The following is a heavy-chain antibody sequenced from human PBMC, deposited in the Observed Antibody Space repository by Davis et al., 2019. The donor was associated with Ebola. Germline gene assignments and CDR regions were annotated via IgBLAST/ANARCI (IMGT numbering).Heavy chain of an antibody. J-gene: IGHJ6*02. CDR3: ARDTSVVVVVAATPGYYYGMDV. V-gene: IGHV1-69*13. CDR1: GGTFSSYA. D-gene: IGHD2-15*01. CDR2: FIPIFGTA. Sequence: SVKVSCKASGGTFSSYAISWVRQAPGQGLEWMGGFIPIFGTANYAQKFQGRVTITADESTSTAYMELSSLRSEDTAVYYCARDTSVVVVVAATPGYYYGMDVWGQGTTVTVSS.